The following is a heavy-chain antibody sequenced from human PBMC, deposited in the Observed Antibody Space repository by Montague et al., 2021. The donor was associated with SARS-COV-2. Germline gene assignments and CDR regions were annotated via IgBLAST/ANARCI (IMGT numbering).Heavy chain of an antibody. J-gene: IGHJ3*02. Sequence: SETLSLTCTVSGGSISRYSWTWIRQPPGKGLEWIGYIYNSGSTNYNPSLTSRVTISVDTSKNQFSLKLSSVAAADTAVDYCAGVGRGSSWYEVAFDIWGQGTMVTVSS. CDR2: IYNSGST. V-gene: IGHV4-59*01. CDR3: AGVGRGSSWYEVAFDI. CDR1: GGSISRYS. D-gene: IGHD6-13*01.